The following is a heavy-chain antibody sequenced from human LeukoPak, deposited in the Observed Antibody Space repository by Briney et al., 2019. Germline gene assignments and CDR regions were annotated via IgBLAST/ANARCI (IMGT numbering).Heavy chain of an antibody. CDR1: GFTFSSYA. V-gene: IGHV3-23*01. CDR3: TKGDDSSTWYTFDI. D-gene: IGHD6-13*01. CDR2: IGGSGGST. J-gene: IGHJ3*02. Sequence: GGSLRLSCAASGFTFSSYAMSWVRQAPGKGLEWVSTIGGSGGSTYYADSVEGRFTISRDNSKNTLYLQMNSLRDEDTAVYYCTKGDDSSTWYTFDIWGQGTMVTVSS.